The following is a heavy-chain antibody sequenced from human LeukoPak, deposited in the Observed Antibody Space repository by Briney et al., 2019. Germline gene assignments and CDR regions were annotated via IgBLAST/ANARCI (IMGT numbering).Heavy chain of an antibody. CDR2: ILWDSDK. Sequence: SGPTLVKPTQTLTLTVTFSGCSPSTRGGGGGWIRQHPVMVLESLALILWDSDKRYSPSLESRLTITTDTSKNQVVLTMTNMHPVDTATYYCAHFTYSYGSGLYWGQGTLVTVSS. V-gene: IGHV2-5*02. J-gene: IGHJ4*02. CDR1: GCSPSTRGGG. D-gene: IGHD3-10*01. CDR3: AHFTYSYGSGLY.